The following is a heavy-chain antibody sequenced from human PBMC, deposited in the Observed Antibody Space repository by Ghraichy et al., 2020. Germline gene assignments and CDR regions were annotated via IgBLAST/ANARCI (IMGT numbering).Heavy chain of an antibody. J-gene: IGHJ6*02. CDR1: GFTFSDYY. CDR2: ISSSGDTI. CDR3: EVIGVAAVQYYDLDV. V-gene: IGHV3-11*01. D-gene: IGHD6-19*01. Sequence: GGSLRLSCEASGFTFSDYYTNWIRQAPGKGLEWVSYISSSGDTIDYADSVKGRFTISRDNAKNSLFLQMSSLRADDTAVYYGEVIGVAAVQYYDLDVWGHGTTVTVSS.